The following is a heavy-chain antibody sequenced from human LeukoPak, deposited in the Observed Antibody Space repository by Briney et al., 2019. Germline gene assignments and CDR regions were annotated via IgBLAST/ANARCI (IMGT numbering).Heavy chain of an antibody. V-gene: IGHV1-18*01. Sequence: ASVKVSCKASGYTFTSYGIGWVRQAPGQGLEWMGWISAYNGNTNYAQKLQGRVTMTTDTSTSTAYMELRSLRSDDTAVYYCARAYYDFWSGYSVDYWGQGTLVTVSS. J-gene: IGHJ4*02. CDR1: GYTFTSYG. D-gene: IGHD3-3*01. CDR2: ISAYNGNT. CDR3: ARAYYDFWSGYSVDY.